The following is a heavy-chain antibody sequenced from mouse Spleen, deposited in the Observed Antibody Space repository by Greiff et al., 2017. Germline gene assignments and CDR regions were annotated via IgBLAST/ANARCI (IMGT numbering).Heavy chain of an antibody. CDR2: IDPSDSET. J-gene: IGHJ4*01. Sequence: QVQLQQPGAELVRPGSSVKLSCKASGYTFTSYWMHWVKQRPIQGLEWIGNIDPSDSETHYNQKFKDKATLTVDKSSSTAYMQLSSLTSEDSAVYYCARKGQLGLNAMDYWGQGTSVTVSS. V-gene: IGHV1-52*01. CDR3: ARKGQLGLNAMDY. D-gene: IGHD3-2*01. CDR1: GYTFTSYW.